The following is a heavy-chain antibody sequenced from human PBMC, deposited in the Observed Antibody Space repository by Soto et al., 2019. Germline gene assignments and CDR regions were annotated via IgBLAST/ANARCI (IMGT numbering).Heavy chain of an antibody. CDR1: GGSISSYY. Sequence: QVQLQESGPGLVKPSETLSLTCTVSGGSISSYYWSWIRQPPGKGLEWIGYIYYSGSTNYNPSLKSRVTISVDPSKNQFSLKLSSVTAADTAVYYCARVKVGFLEWLIGGNWFDPWGQGTLVTVSS. CDR2: IYYSGST. V-gene: IGHV4-59*01. CDR3: ARVKVGFLEWLIGGNWFDP. J-gene: IGHJ5*02. D-gene: IGHD3-3*01.